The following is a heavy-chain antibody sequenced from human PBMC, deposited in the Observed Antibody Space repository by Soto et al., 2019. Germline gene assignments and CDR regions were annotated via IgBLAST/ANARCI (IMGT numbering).Heavy chain of an antibody. CDR1: GYPVTAYY. CDR2: INPATGAA. J-gene: IGHJ3*02. Sequence: QLHLVQSGAVVKKPGASVTVSCWASGYPVTAYYMHWVRQAPGRGLEWMGGINPATGAAKYTQTFQGRVTMTRDTSTSTVFMELSGLTSADAAAFYCARGGGVGVAGSAAFDMWGQGTLVTVSS. CDR3: ARGGGVGVAGSAAFDM. D-gene: IGHD3-3*01. V-gene: IGHV1-2*02.